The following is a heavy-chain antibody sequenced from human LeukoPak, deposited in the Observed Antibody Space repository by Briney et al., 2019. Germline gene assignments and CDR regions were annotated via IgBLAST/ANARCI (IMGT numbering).Heavy chain of an antibody. CDR1: GGSISSSSYY. CDR2: IYYSGST. Sequence: SETLSLTCTVSGGSISSSSYYWGWIRQPPGKGLEWIGSIYYSGSTYYNPSLKSRVTISVDTSKNQFSLKLSSVTAADTAVYYCARGYDFWSGYHRGPFDYWGQGTLVTVSS. V-gene: IGHV4-39*07. D-gene: IGHD3-3*01. J-gene: IGHJ4*02. CDR3: ARGYDFWSGYHRGPFDY.